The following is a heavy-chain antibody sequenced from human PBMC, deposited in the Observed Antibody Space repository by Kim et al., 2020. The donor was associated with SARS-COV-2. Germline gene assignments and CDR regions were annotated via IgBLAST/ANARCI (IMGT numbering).Heavy chain of an antibody. J-gene: IGHJ6*02. Sequence: SQTLSLTCAISGDSVSSNSAAWNWIRQSPSRGLEWLGRTYYRSKWYNDYAVSVKSRITINPDTSKNQFSLQLNSVTPEDTAVYYCARGSRRAARPERYYYYGMDVWGQGTTVTVSS. V-gene: IGHV6-1*01. CDR2: TYYRSKWYN. D-gene: IGHD6-6*01. CDR3: ARGSRRAARPERYYYYGMDV. CDR1: GDSVSSNSAA.